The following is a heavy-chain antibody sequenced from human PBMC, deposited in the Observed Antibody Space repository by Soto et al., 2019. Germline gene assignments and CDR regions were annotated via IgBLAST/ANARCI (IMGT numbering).Heavy chain of an antibody. Sequence: PGGSLRLSCAASGFTFSSYAMSWVRQAPGKGLEWVSAISGSGGSTYYADSVKGRFTISRDNSKNTLYLQMNSLRAEDTAVYYCAKDQYGIVVVFPLTNWFDPWGQGTLVTVSS. CDR3: AKDQYGIVVVFPLTNWFDP. D-gene: IGHD3-22*01. CDR2: ISGSGGST. CDR1: GFTFSSYA. J-gene: IGHJ5*02. V-gene: IGHV3-23*01.